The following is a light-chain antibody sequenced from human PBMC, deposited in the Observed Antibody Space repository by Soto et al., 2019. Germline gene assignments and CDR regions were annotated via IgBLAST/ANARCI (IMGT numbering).Light chain of an antibody. Sequence: DIQMTQSPSSLSASVGDRVTITCRASQSISSYLNWYQQKPGKAPKLLIYAASSLQSGVPSRFSGSRSRTDFTLTISSLPPDDFATYYCQQSYSTPYTFGQGTKLEIK. J-gene: IGKJ2*01. CDR1: QSISSY. V-gene: IGKV1-39*01. CDR3: QQSYSTPYT. CDR2: AAS.